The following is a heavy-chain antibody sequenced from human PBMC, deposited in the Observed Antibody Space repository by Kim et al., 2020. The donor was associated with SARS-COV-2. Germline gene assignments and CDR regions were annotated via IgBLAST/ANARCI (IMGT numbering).Heavy chain of an antibody. CDR2: ISGSGGST. D-gene: IGHD2-15*01. Sequence: GGSLRLSFAASGFTFSSYAMSWVRQAPGKGLEWVSAISGSGGSTYYADSVKGRFTISRDNSKNTLYLQMNSLRAEDTAVYYCARSGGSCYECNWFDPWGQGTLVTVSS. CDR3: ARSGGSCYECNWFDP. V-gene: IGHV3-23*01. CDR1: GFTFSSYA. J-gene: IGHJ5*02.